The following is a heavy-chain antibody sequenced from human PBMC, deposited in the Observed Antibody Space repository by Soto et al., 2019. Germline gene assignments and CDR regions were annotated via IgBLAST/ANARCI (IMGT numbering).Heavy chain of an antibody. CDR3: ARDLLTPGVDY. D-gene: IGHD3-9*01. V-gene: IGHV1-69*06. CDR2: IIPIFGPA. CDR1: GGTFSSYA. J-gene: IGHJ4*02. Sequence: QVQLVQSGAEVKKPGSSVKVSCKASGGTFSSYAISWVRQAPGQGLEWMGGIIPIFGPAHYAQKFQGRVRITADKATSTAYMDLSSLRSEDTAVYYCARDLLTPGVDYWGQGTLVTVSS.